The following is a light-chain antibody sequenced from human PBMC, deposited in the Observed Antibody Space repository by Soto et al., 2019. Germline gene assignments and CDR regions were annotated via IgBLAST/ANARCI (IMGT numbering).Light chain of an antibody. CDR3: CSYAGSRTYL. V-gene: IGLV2-23*01. CDR1: TGDVGSYNL. CDR2: EGT. Sequence: QSVLTQPASVSGSPGQSITISCTGTTGDVGSYNLVSWYQQQPGKAPKLIIYEGTKRPSGVSNRFSGSKSGSTASLTISGLQADDEADYYCCSYAGSRTYLFGTGTKLTVL. J-gene: IGLJ1*01.